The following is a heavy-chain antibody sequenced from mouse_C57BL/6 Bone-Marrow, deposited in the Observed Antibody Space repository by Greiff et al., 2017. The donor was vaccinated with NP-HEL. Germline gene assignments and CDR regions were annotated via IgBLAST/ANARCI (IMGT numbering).Heavy chain of an antibody. J-gene: IGHJ3*01. CDR2: IHPNSGST. CDR3: ARDSNAWFAY. V-gene: IGHV1-64*01. D-gene: IGHD2-5*01. Sequence: QVQLKQSGAELVKPGASVKLSCKASGYTFTSYWMHWVKQRPGQGLEWIGMIHPNSGSTNYNEKFKSKATLTVDKSSSTAYMQLSSLTSEDSAVYYCARDSNAWFAYWGQGTLVTVSA. CDR1: GYTFTSYW.